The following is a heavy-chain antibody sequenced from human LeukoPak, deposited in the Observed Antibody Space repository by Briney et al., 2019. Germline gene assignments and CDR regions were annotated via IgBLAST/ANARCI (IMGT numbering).Heavy chain of an antibody. D-gene: IGHD1-1*01. Sequence: SETLSLTCVVSGYSISNDYYWGWIRQPPGKGLEWIGNIYHSGGSYYNPSLKSRVTILVNTSKNQFSLKLSSVTAADTAVYYCAKAGTTGIHHWFDPWGQGNLVTVSS. CDR1: GYSISNDYY. V-gene: IGHV4-38-2*01. J-gene: IGHJ5*02. CDR2: IYHSGGS. CDR3: AKAGTTGIHHWFDP.